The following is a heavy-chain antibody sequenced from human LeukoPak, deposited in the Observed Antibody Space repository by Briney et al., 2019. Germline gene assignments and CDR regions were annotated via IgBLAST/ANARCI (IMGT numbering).Heavy chain of an antibody. CDR2: ISSSSSYI. CDR3: ARAWDPPTMVRGYPIPGY. D-gene: IGHD3-10*01. V-gene: IGHV3-21*01. J-gene: IGHJ4*02. CDR1: GFTFSSYS. Sequence: GGSLRLTCAASGFTFSSYSMNWVRQAPGKGLEWVSSISSSSSYIYYADSVKGRFTISRDNAKNSLYLQMNSLRAEDTAVYYCARAWDPPTMVRGYPIPGYWGQGTLVTVSS.